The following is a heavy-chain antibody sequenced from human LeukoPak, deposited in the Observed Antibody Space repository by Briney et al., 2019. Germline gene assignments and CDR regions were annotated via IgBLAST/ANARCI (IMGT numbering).Heavy chain of an antibody. Sequence: PGTSLRLSCAVSKLTFSDYAIHWVRQAPGKGLEWMALTSYDGGNKNYTDSVKGRFTISRDNSKNTVYLQMSSLRRNDTAVYYCETSYGAGFDYWGQGTLVTVSS. J-gene: IGHJ4*02. CDR3: ETSYGAGFDY. CDR2: TSYDGGNK. D-gene: IGHD4-17*01. V-gene: IGHV3-30*04. CDR1: KLTFSDYA.